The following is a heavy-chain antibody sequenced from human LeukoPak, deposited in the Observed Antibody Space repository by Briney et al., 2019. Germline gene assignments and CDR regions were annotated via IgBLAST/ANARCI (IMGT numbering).Heavy chain of an antibody. J-gene: IGHJ1*01. CDR2: IDYDGGSG. CDR3: TRNSGWYGLS. Sequence: GGSLRLSCTVSGFTLSSYEMSWIRQAPRKGLEWVSSIDYDGGSGHYADSVKGRFTISRDNSNNTLFLHLNSLRGEDTAVYYCTRNSGWYGLSWGQGTLVTVSS. V-gene: IGHV3-23*01. CDR1: GFTLSSYE. D-gene: IGHD6-19*01.